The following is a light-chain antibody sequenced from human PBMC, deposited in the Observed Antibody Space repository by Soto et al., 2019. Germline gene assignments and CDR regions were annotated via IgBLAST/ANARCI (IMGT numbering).Light chain of an antibody. J-gene: IGKJ4*01. V-gene: IGKV1-13*02. CDR2: DAS. CDR1: QAINTA. CDR3: QQFNGFPLT. Sequence: AIHLTQSPTSLSASVGDKVTITCRSSQAINTALAWYQEKPGKTPDLLMYDASRLINGVPSRFSGSGSGTDFTLAISCLQPEDFANYYCQQFNGFPLTFGGGTKVAI.